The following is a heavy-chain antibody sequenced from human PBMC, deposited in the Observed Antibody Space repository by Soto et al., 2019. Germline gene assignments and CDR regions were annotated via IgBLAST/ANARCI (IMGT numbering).Heavy chain of an antibody. Sequence: SETLSLTCTVSGGSISSYYWSWIRQPPGKGLEWIGYIYYSGSTNYNPSLKSRVTISVDTSKNQFSLKLSSATAADTAVYYCARGLRVGTPYFQHWGQGTLVTVSS. CDR3: ARGLRVGTPYFQH. D-gene: IGHD6-13*01. V-gene: IGHV4-59*08. CDR1: GGSISSYY. CDR2: IYYSGST. J-gene: IGHJ1*01.